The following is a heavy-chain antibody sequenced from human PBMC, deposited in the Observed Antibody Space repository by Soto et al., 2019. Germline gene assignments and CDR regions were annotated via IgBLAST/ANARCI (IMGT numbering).Heavy chain of an antibody. CDR2: ISDDGSNK. Sequence: LRLSCAASGFTFKTYGMHWVRQAPGKGLEWVAVISDDGSNKYNIASVEGRFTISRDNSKNTLSLQMNSLRDEDTAVYYCARGGGYSYGTNDAFDIWGQGTMVTVSS. V-gene: IGHV3-30*03. D-gene: IGHD5-18*01. CDR1: GFTFKTYG. CDR3: ARGGGYSYGTNDAFDI. J-gene: IGHJ3*02.